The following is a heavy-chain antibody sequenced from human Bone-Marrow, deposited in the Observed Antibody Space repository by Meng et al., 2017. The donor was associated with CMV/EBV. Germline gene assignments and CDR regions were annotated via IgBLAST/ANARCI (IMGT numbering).Heavy chain of an antibody. CDR3: ASHDYSNYYYYYGMDV. J-gene: IGHJ6*02. CDR1: AYTFNSHG. V-gene: IGHV1-69*05. CDR2: IIPSFGTA. D-gene: IGHD4-11*01. Sequence: SVKVSCKASAYTFNSHGISWVRQAPGQGLEWMGGIIPSFGTANYAQKFQGSVTLTTDASTSTAYMELSSLRSEDTVVYYGASHDYSNYYYYYGMDVWGQGTTVTVSS.